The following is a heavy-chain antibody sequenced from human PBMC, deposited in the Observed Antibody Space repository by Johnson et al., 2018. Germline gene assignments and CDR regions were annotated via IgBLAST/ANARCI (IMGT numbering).Heavy chain of an antibody. CDR1: GGTFTSYI. D-gene: IGHD6-13*01. CDR2: IIPILGVA. J-gene: IGHJ4*02. Sequence: QVQLVESGAEVKEPGSSVKVSCKTSGGTFTSYIITWVRQAPGQGLECMGRIIPILGVANYTQKFQDRVTITAEISTSTASLQLNRPRFDDTAVYYCARDGSPSTSWYAVDYWGQGTLVTVSS. CDR3: ARDGSPSTSWYAVDY. V-gene: IGHV1-69*08.